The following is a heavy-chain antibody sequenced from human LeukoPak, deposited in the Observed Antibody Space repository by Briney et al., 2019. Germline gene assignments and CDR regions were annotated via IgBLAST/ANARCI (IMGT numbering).Heavy chain of an antibody. J-gene: IGHJ4*02. V-gene: IGHV3-33*08. CDR1: GCTFSSYG. CDR2: IWYGGSNK. CDR3: ARDGEFHCSSTSCYGGGSDY. D-gene: IGHD2-2*01. Sequence: GGSLTLSCVASGCTFSSYGMHWVRQAPGKGLEWVAVIWYGGSNKYYADSVKGRFTISRDNSKNTLYLQMNSLRAEDTAVYYCARDGEFHCSSTSCYGGGSDYWGQGTLVTVSS.